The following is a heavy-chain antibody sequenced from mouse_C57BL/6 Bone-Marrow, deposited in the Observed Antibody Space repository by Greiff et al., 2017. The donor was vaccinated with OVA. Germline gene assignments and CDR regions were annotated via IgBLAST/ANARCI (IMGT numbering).Heavy chain of an antibody. J-gene: IGHJ1*03. CDR1: GYTFTSYW. D-gene: IGHD2-4*01. CDR3: STMITPYWYFDV. V-gene: IGHV1-55*01. Sequence: QVQLQQPGAELVKPGASVKMSCKASGYTFTSYWITWVKQRPGQGLEWIGDIYPGSGSTNYNEKFKSKATLTVDTSSSTAYMQLSSLTSEDSAVYYCSTMITPYWYFDVWGTGTTVTVSS. CDR2: IYPGSGST.